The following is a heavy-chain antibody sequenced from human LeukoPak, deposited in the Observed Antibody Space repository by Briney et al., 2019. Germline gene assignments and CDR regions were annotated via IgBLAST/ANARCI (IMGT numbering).Heavy chain of an antibody. Sequence: ASVKVSCKASSYTFTSYGISWVRQAPGQGLEWMGWISAYDGNTNYAQKLQGRVTMTTDTSTSTAYMELRSLRSDDTAVYYCARDNDYCGGDCYSRSYWYFDLWGRGTLVTVSS. CDR1: SYTFTSYG. D-gene: IGHD2-21*02. J-gene: IGHJ2*01. V-gene: IGHV1-18*01. CDR3: ARDNDYCGGDCYSRSYWYFDL. CDR2: ISAYDGNT.